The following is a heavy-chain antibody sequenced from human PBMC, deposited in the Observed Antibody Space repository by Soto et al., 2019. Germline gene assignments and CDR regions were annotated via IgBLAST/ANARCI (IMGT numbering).Heavy chain of an antibody. J-gene: IGHJ6*02. CDR3: AGGSVSDYGMDV. D-gene: IGHD2-8*01. V-gene: IGHV1-46*01. Sequence: QVQLVQSGAEVKKPGASVKVSCKASGYTFTSYYMHWVRQAPGQGLEWMGIINPSGGSTSYAQKFQGRVTMTRDTSTGTVYMELSSLRSEDTAVYCCAGGSVSDYGMDVWGQGTTVTVSS. CDR2: INPSGGST. CDR1: GYTFTSYY.